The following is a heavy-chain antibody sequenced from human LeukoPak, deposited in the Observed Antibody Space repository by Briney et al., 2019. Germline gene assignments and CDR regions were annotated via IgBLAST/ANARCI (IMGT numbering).Heavy chain of an antibody. Sequence: PGGSLRLSCAASGFTFSDYWMHWVRQAPGKGLVWVSRLNGDGTITIYADSVKGRFTISRDNAKNTVYLQMDSLRGEDTDVYYCARVRTTVTFDYWGQGTLVTVSS. D-gene: IGHD4-17*01. J-gene: IGHJ4*02. V-gene: IGHV3-74*01. CDR3: ARVRTTVTFDY. CDR2: LNGDGTIT. CDR1: GFTFSDYW.